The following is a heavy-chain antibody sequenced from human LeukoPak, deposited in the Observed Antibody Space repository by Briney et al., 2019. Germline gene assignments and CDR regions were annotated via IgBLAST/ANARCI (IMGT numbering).Heavy chain of an antibody. CDR3: VRADFWSGYPLTAFDC. V-gene: IGHV3-74*01. CDR1: GFSFSSYW. Sequence: GGSLRLSCAASGFSFSSYWMEWVRQAPGKGLVWVSRINTDGTSTSYADSAKGRFTISRDNAKNTVYLQMNSLRVEDTAVYYCVRADFWSGYPLTAFDCWGQGSLVIVSS. CDR2: INTDGTST. J-gene: IGHJ4*02. D-gene: IGHD3-3*01.